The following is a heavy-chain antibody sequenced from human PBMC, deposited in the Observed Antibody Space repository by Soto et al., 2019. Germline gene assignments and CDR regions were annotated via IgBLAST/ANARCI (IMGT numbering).Heavy chain of an antibody. Sequence: PSETLSLTCTVSGDSISGYYWSWIRQPAGKGLEWIGRIYASGSTISNRSLRSQVALSVDTSKNQLSLNLNSVTAADTAMYYCVRSGYSSGWYTAFDSWSQGMLVTVSS. CDR1: GDSISGYY. CDR3: VRSGYSSGWYTAFDS. CDR2: IYASGST. V-gene: IGHV4-4*07. D-gene: IGHD6-19*01. J-gene: IGHJ4*02.